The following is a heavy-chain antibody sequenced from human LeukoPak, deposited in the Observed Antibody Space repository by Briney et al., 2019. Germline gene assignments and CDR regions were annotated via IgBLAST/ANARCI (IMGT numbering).Heavy chain of an antibody. CDR1: GYTFTGYY. Sequence: SCKASGYTFTGYYMHWVRQAPGKGLEWVAVISYDGSNKYYADSVKGRFTISRDNSKNTLYLQMNSLRAEDTAVYYCARRSGRRIVGATMDYWGQGTLVTVSS. V-gene: IGHV3-30-3*01. D-gene: IGHD1-26*01. CDR2: ISYDGSNK. J-gene: IGHJ4*02. CDR3: ARRSGRRIVGATMDY.